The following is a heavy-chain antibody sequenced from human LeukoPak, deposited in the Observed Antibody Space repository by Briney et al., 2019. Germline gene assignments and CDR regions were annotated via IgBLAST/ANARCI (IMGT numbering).Heavy chain of an antibody. Sequence: GASVKVSCKASGGTFSSYAISWARQAPGQGLEWMGGIIPIFGTANYAQKFQGRVTITTDESTSTAYMELSSLRSEDTAVYYCARGGYSSSSLAYWGQGTLVTVSS. D-gene: IGHD6-6*01. CDR1: GGTFSSYA. CDR2: IIPIFGTA. J-gene: IGHJ4*02. CDR3: ARGGYSSSSLAY. V-gene: IGHV1-69*05.